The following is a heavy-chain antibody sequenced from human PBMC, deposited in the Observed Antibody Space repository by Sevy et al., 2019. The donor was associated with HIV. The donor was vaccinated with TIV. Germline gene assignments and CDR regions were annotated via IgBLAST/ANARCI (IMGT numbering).Heavy chain of an antibody. V-gene: IGHV3-48*02. CDR3: ARDQATVTTRGVLDY. Sequence: GGSLRLSCAASGFTFSSYSMNWVRQAPGKGLEWVSYIRSSSSTKYYADSVKGRFTISRDNAKNSLYLQMNSLRDEATAVYYCARDQATVTTRGVLDYWGQGTLVTVSS. D-gene: IGHD4-17*01. CDR1: GFTFSSYS. J-gene: IGHJ4*02. CDR2: IRSSSSTK.